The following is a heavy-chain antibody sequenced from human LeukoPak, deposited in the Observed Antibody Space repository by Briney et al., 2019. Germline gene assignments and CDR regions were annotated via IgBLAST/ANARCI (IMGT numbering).Heavy chain of an antibody. J-gene: IGHJ4*02. CDR1: GFTFSSYW. CDR2: IKQDGSEK. D-gene: IGHD1-26*01. V-gene: IGHV3-7*01. CDR3: ARVGVGARFDY. Sequence: GGSLRLSCVASGFTFSSYWMSWVRQAPGKGLEWVANIKQDGSEKYYVDSVKGRFTISRDNAKNSLYLQMNSLRAEDTAVYYCARVGVGARFDYWGQGTLVTVSS.